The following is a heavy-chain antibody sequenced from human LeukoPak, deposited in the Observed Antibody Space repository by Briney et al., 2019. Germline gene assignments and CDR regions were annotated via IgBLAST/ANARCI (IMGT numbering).Heavy chain of an antibody. Sequence: PGGSLRLSCADSGFTFSSYEMNWVRQAPGRGLEWVSSISPTGGAIFYAASLRGRIIISKDNAKNSLFLQMNSLTAEDTALYFCASGIRERGFDYWGQGTLVTVSS. V-gene: IGHV3-48*03. J-gene: IGHJ4*02. D-gene: IGHD1-1*01. CDR1: GFTFSSYE. CDR2: ISPTGGAI. CDR3: ASGIRERGFDY.